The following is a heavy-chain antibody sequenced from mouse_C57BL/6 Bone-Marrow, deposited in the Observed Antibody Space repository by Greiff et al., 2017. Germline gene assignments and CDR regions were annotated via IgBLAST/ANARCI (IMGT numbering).Heavy chain of an antibody. CDR2: IYPRSGNT. D-gene: IGHD1-1*01. Sequence: QVQLQQSGAELARPGASVKLSCKASGYTFTSYGISWVKQRTGQGLEWIGEIYPRSGNTYYNEKFKGKATLTADKSSSTAYMELRSLTSEDSAVYFCARFPFYYYGSAWFAYWGQGTLVTVSA. V-gene: IGHV1-81*01. CDR1: GYTFTSYG. J-gene: IGHJ3*01. CDR3: ARFPFYYYGSAWFAY.